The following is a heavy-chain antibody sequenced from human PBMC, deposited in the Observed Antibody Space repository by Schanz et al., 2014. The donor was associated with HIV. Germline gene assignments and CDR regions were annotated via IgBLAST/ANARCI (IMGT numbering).Heavy chain of an antibody. V-gene: IGHV3-30*18. D-gene: IGHD3-22*01. CDR3: AKPEYDSRGNSQSHFDS. J-gene: IGHJ4*02. Sequence: QVQVVESGGGVVQPGRSLTLSCATTGFPLRDYGMHWVRQAAGKGLEWLAFISYNGNEKDYGDSVKGRFNSSRDNSRNSLYLQMTTLRIDDTAVYYCAKPEYDSRGNSQSHFDSWGQGTLVTVSS. CDR2: ISYNGNEK. CDR1: GFPLRDYG.